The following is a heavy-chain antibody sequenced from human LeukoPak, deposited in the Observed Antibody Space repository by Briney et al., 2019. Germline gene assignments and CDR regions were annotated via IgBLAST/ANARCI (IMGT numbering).Heavy chain of an antibody. CDR1: GFTFSNSA. V-gene: IGHV3-21*01. D-gene: IGHD3-9*01. CDR3: ARDPLRYLRVGHYDY. J-gene: IGHJ4*02. Sequence: GGSLRLSCAASGFTFSNSAMNWVRQVPGKGLEWVSSIDYDSSHIYYAASVRGRFTISRDNARNSVYLQMNSLRVEDTAVYYCARDPLRYLRVGHYDYWGQGALVAVSS. CDR2: IDYDSSHI.